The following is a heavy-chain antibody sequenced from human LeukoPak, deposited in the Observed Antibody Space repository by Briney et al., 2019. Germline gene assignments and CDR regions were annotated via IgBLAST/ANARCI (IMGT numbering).Heavy chain of an antibody. CDR3: ARGFADGDGFDI. CDR1: GCTFSTYS. V-gene: IGHV3-48*02. Sequence: GGSLILSCAASGCTFSTYSINWVGRAPGKGRVWVSYIISSISTMYYEDSVEGRFTISRDGAKASLYLQMNIVRDEDTAIYYCARGFADGDGFDIWGQGTLVTVSS. CDR2: IISSISTM. J-gene: IGHJ3*02.